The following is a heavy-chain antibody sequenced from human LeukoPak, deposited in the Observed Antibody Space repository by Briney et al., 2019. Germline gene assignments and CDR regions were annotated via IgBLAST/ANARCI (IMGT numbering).Heavy chain of an antibody. D-gene: IGHD3-22*01. CDR3: ARVLYDSSGYYVDY. J-gene: IGHJ4*02. V-gene: IGHV4-59*01. CDR2: IYYSGST. Sequence: SETLPLTCTVSGGSISSYYWSWIRQPPGKGLEWIGCIYYSGSTNYNPSLKSRVTISVDTSKNQFSLKLSSVTAADTAVYYCARVLYDSSGYYVDYWGQGTLVTVSS. CDR1: GGSISSYY.